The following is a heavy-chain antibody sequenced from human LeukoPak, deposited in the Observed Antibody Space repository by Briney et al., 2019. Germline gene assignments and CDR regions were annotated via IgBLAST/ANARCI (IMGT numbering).Heavy chain of an antibody. CDR3: ARDELAAADSQIGGAHYFDY. CDR2: IKTDGSEK. V-gene: IGHV3-7*01. Sequence: GVSLRLSCEGSGFTFSNYWMVWVRQAPGKGRQWVANIKTDGSEKDYVDSVRGRFAISRDNAKNSLYLQMNSLRAEDTAVYYCARDELAAADSQIGGAHYFDYWGQGTLVTVSS. D-gene: IGHD6-13*01. J-gene: IGHJ4*02. CDR1: GFTFSNYW.